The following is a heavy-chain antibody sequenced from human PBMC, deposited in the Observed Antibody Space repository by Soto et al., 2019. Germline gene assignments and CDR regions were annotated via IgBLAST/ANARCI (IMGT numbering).Heavy chain of an antibody. V-gene: IGHV3-53*01. CDR1: GFTVSSNY. J-gene: IGHJ4*02. CDR2: IYSGGST. CDR3: ATFIVGATM. D-gene: IGHD1-26*01. Sequence: EVQLVESGGGLIQRGGSLRLSCAVSGFTVSSNYMSWVRQAPGKGLEWVSLIYSGGSTSYADSVKGRFTISRDNSKNTLYLQMNSLRAEDTAVYYCATFIVGATMWGQGTLVTVSS.